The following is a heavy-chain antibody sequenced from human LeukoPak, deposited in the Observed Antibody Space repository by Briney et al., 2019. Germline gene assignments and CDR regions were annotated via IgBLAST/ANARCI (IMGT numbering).Heavy chain of an antibody. CDR2: ISAYNGNT. D-gene: IGHD5-12*01. V-gene: IGHV1-18*04. CDR1: GYTFTVYY. Sequence: ASVKVSCKASGYTFTVYYMHWVRQAPGQGLEWMGWISAYNGNTNYAQKLQGRVTMTTDTSTSTAYMELRSLRSDDTAVYYCARKKDGGYAEIDYWGQGTLVTVSS. CDR3: ARKKDGGYAEIDY. J-gene: IGHJ4*02.